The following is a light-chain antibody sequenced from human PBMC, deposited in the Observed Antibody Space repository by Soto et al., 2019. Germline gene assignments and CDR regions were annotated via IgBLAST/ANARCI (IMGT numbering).Light chain of an antibody. Sequence: EIVLTQSPATLSLSPGERATLSCRASQRVSSYLAWCQHKPGQAPRLLIYDASNRATGIPARFSGSESGTDFTLTISRLEPEDFAVYYCLHRYNWPLTFGGGTKVEIK. J-gene: IGKJ4*01. CDR2: DAS. CDR3: LHRYNWPLT. V-gene: IGKV3-11*01. CDR1: QRVSSY.